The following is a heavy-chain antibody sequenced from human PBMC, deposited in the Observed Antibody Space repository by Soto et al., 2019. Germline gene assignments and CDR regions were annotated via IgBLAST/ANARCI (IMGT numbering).Heavy chain of an antibody. J-gene: IGHJ4*02. V-gene: IGHV3-30*18. CDR1: GFTFSDYG. CDR2: ISYDGNRK. D-gene: IGHD3-3*01. Sequence: VGSLRLSCAASGFTFSDYGIHWVRQAPGKGLEWVAVISYDGNRKYYADSVKGRFTISRDNSKNTLSLQINSLRVEDTAVYYCAKGRYDFWSGQENWGQGTLVTVSS. CDR3: AKGRYDFWSGQEN.